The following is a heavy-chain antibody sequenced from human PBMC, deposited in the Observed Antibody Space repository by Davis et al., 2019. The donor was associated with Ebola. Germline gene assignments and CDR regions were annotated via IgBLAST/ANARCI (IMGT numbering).Heavy chain of an antibody. V-gene: IGHV1-2*04. D-gene: IGHD3-10*01. Sequence: AASVKVSCKASGGTFSSYAISWVRQAPGQGLEWLGYINPNSGGTHYAQKFQGSVTLTRDTSISTAYMELSSLTAADTAVYYCARLSGSSSGPIEGGIFGYEYYYYGMDVWGQGTTVTVSS. CDR1: GGTFSSYA. CDR3: ARLSGSSSGPIEGGIFGYEYYYYGMDV. CDR2: INPNSGGT. J-gene: IGHJ6*02.